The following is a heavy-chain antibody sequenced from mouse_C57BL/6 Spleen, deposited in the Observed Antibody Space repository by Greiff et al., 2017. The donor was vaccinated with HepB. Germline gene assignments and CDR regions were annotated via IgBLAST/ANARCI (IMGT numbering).Heavy chain of an antibody. CDR3: TRNRGLDYFDY. D-gene: IGHD2-13*01. J-gene: IGHJ2*01. Sequence: VKLQQSGAELVRPGASVTLSCKASGYTFTDYEMHWVKQTPVHGLEWIGAIDPETGGTAYNQKFKGKAILTADKSSSTAYMELRSLTSEDSAVYYCTRNRGLDYFDYWGQGTTLTVSS. CDR2: IDPETGGT. CDR1: GYTFTDYE. V-gene: IGHV1-15*01.